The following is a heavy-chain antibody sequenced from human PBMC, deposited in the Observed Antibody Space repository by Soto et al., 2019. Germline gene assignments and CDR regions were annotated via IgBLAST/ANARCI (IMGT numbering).Heavy chain of an antibody. CDR2: IYSGGYT. CDR1: GFTVSNNY. V-gene: IGHV3-53*01. D-gene: IGHD6-25*01. Sequence: EVQLVESGGGLIQPGGSLRLSCAVSGFTVSNNYMSWVRQAPGKGLEGVSVIYSGGYTAYGDSVKGRFTISRDNSKNTLYLKKKRLGAGDTAVYSWATQRGGGGYWGQGTLVTVSS. CDR3: ATQRGGGGY. J-gene: IGHJ4*02.